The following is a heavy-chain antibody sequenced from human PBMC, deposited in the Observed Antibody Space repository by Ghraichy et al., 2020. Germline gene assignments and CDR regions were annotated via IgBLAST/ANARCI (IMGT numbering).Heavy chain of an antibody. Sequence: GESLNISCAASGFSFDSYAMTWVRQAPGRGLEWVSSMSGSGGSSYYADSVKGRFIISRDNSKNTLYLQMSSLRAEDTALYYCVRDAGPRIVGAYMPFDYWGQGTLVTVSS. D-gene: IGHD1-26*01. J-gene: IGHJ4*02. CDR2: MSGSGGSS. CDR1: GFSFDSYA. CDR3: VRDAGPRIVGAYMPFDY. V-gene: IGHV3-23*01.